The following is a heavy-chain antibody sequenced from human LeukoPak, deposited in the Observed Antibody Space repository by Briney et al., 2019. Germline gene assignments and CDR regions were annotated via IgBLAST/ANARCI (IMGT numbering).Heavy chain of an antibody. D-gene: IGHD3-3*01. CDR2: ISAYNGNT. V-gene: IGHV1-18*01. CDR3: ARATGEDFWSGYQTYYYYMDV. Sequence: GASVKVSCXASGYTFTSYGISWVRQAPGQGLEWMGWISAYNGNTNYAQKLQGRVTMTTDTSTSTAYMELRSLRSDDTAVYYCARATGEDFWSGYQTYYYYMDVWGKGTTVTVSS. J-gene: IGHJ6*03. CDR1: GYTFTSYG.